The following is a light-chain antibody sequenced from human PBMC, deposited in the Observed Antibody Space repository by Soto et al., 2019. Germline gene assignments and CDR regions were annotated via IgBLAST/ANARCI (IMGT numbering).Light chain of an antibody. CDR2: KAS. CDR1: QSVSSW. CDR3: QQYDSYPLT. V-gene: IGKV1-5*03. J-gene: IGKJ4*01. Sequence: DIQXXXXPXXXSXSXGDRVTITCRASQSVSSWLAWYQQKPGKAPNLLIYKASSLESGVPSRFSGSGSGTEFTLTISSLQPDDFATYYCQQYDSYPLTFGGGTKVEIK.